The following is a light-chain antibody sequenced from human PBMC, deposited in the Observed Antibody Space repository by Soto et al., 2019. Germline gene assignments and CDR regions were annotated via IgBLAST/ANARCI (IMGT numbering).Light chain of an antibody. CDR3: QQRSNWPPTWT. J-gene: IGKJ1*01. CDR1: QSVNSY. Sequence: EIVLTQSPATLSLSPGERATLSCRASQSVNSYLAWYQHKPVQAPRLLIYDASNRATGIPARFSGSGSGTDFTITISILEPEDFAVYYCQQRSNWPPTWTFGQGTKVEI. CDR2: DAS. V-gene: IGKV3-11*01.